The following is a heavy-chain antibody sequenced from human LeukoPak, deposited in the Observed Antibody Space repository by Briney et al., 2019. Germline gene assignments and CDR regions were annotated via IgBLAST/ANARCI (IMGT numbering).Heavy chain of an antibody. Sequence: AAVKVSCKASGYTFISYGISWVRQAPGQGLEWMGWITTYNGNTYSAQKFQGRVTMTTDTSTSTAYMELRSLRSDDTAVYYCARVMWGTTLVTPFDYWGQGTLVTVSS. CDR3: ARVMWGTTLVTPFDY. J-gene: IGHJ4*02. D-gene: IGHD4-23*01. CDR1: GYTFISYG. CDR2: ITTYNGNT. V-gene: IGHV1-18*01.